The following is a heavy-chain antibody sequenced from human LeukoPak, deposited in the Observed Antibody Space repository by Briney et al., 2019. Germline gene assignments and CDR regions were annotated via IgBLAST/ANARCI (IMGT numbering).Heavy chain of an antibody. Sequence: TSETLSLTCGGSGGSITNTNYWTWVRQPPGKGLEWIGEVNLQGSTNYNPSLMGRVAISVDTSENHISLQLTSVTAADTAVYYCAREGGPYRPLDYSGQGTLVTVSS. J-gene: IGHJ4*02. V-gene: IGHV4-4*02. CDR3: AREGGPYRPLDY. CDR2: VNLQGST. CDR1: GGSITNTNY.